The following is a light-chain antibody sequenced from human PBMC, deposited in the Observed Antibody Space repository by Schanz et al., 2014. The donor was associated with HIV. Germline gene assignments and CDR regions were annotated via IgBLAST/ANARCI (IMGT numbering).Light chain of an antibody. CDR2: ATY. V-gene: IGLV1-44*01. Sequence: QPVLTQPPSASGTPGQGVTISCSGSSSTFRSNAVHWYQQLPGTAPKLLIYATYNRPSGVSNRFSGSKSGNTASLTISGLQAEDEADYYCSSYTSSSTYVFGTGTKLTVL. J-gene: IGLJ1*01. CDR3: SSYTSSSTYV. CDR1: SSTFRSNA.